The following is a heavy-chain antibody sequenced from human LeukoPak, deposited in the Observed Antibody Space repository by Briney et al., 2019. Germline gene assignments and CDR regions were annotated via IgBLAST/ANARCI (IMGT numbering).Heavy chain of an antibody. CDR1: GFTFTNYW. Sequence: GESLRLSCAVSGFTFTNYWMSWARQSPGKGLEWVANIYLDGSRAYYVDSVKGRFTISRDNAKNSLFLQMNSLSAEDTAVYYCGRAGPVTKDHFMDVWGKGTTVTVSS. J-gene: IGHJ6*03. D-gene: IGHD2-2*01. V-gene: IGHV3-7*01. CDR3: GRAGPVTKDHFMDV. CDR2: IYLDGSRA.